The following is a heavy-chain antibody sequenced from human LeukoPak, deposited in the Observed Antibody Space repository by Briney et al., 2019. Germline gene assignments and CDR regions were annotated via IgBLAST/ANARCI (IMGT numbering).Heavy chain of an antibody. CDR1: GGSISSGGYY. J-gene: IGHJ4*02. V-gene: IGHV4-31*03. CDR2: ICYSGST. D-gene: IGHD4-17*01. Sequence: SQTLSLTCTVSGGSISSGGYYWSWIRQHPGKGLEWIGYICYSGSTYYNPSLKSRVTISVDTSKNQFSLKLSSVTAADTAVYYCARAPEPGDYASYYFDYWGQGTLVTVSS. CDR3: ARAPEPGDYASYYFDY.